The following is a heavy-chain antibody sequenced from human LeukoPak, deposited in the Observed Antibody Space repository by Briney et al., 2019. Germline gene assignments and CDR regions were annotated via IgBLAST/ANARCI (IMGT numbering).Heavy chain of an antibody. Sequence: SETLSLTCTVSGGSISSYYWSWIRQPPGKGLEWIGDIYYSGSTNYNPSLKSRVTISVDTSKNQFSLKLNSVTAADTAVYYCARHFSGYDYYGMDVWGQGTTVTVSS. D-gene: IGHD1-26*01. V-gene: IGHV4-59*08. CDR3: ARHFSGYDYYGMDV. J-gene: IGHJ6*02. CDR2: IYYSGST. CDR1: GGSISSYY.